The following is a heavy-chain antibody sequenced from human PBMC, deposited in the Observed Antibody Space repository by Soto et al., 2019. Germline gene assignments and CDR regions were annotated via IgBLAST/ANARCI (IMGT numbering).Heavy chain of an antibody. CDR2: LTGDGAYI. CDR1: GFTFTTSA. D-gene: IGHD2-8*01. V-gene: IGHV3-23*01. J-gene: IGHJ4*02. Sequence: EVPLLESGGALVQPGGSLRLSCAASGFTFTTSAMSWVRQAPGKGLEWVSTLTGDGAYISYADSVKGRFTISRDNSQNTLYLQMNSLRADDTAIYYCARRMTAYFDFWGQGTLVTVSS. CDR3: ARRMTAYFDF.